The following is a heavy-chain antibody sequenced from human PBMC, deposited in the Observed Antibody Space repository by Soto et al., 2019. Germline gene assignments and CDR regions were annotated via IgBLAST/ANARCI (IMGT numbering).Heavy chain of an antibody. CDR1: GFTFSSYA. Sequence: GGSLRLSCAASGFTFSSYAMSWVRQAPGKGLEWVSAISGSGGSTYYADSVKGRFTISRDNSKNTLYLQMNSLRAEDTAVYYCAKDQICTVTPLCDCWGQGTLVTVSS. CDR2: ISGSGGST. CDR3: AKDQICTVTPLCDC. V-gene: IGHV3-23*01. D-gene: IGHD4-17*01. J-gene: IGHJ4*02.